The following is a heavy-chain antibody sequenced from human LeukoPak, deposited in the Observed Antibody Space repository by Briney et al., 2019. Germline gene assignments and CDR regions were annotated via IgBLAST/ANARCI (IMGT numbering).Heavy chain of an antibody. CDR2: INPNSGGT. Sequence: GASVKVSCKASGYTFTGYYMHWVRQAPGQGLEWMGWINPNSGGTNYAQKFQGRVTMTRDTSISTAYVELSRLRSDDTAVYYCARVDRGYCSGGSCQDYWGQGTLVTVSS. V-gene: IGHV1-2*02. J-gene: IGHJ4*02. D-gene: IGHD2-15*01. CDR3: ARVDRGYCSGGSCQDY. CDR1: GYTFTGYY.